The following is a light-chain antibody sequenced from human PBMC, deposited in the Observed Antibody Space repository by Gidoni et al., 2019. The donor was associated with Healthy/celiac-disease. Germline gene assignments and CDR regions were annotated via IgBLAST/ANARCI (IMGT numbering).Light chain of an antibody. Sequence: ETVLTQSPGTLSLSPGERATLSCRASQSVSSSYLAWYQQKPGQAPRLLIYGASSRATGIPDRFSGSGSGTDFTLTISRLEPEDFAVYYCQQYGSSPPDFGGGTKVEIK. CDR2: GAS. CDR1: QSVSSSY. CDR3: QQYGSSPPD. J-gene: IGKJ4*01. V-gene: IGKV3-20*01.